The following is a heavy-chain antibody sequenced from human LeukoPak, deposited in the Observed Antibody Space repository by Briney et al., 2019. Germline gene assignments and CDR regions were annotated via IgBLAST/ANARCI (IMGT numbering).Heavy chain of an antibody. CDR2: IYPGDSDT. D-gene: IGHD3-10*01. Sequence: GESLKTSCKGSGYSFTSCWIGWVRQMPGKGLEWMGIIYPGDSDTRYSPSFQGQVTISADKSISTAYLQWSSLKASDTAMYYCARRSYGSGSGIDYWGQGTLVTVSS. CDR1: GYSFTSCW. J-gene: IGHJ4*02. V-gene: IGHV5-51*01. CDR3: ARRSYGSGSGIDY.